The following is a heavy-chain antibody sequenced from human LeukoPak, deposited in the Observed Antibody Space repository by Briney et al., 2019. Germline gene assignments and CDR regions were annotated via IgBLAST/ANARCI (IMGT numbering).Heavy chain of an antibody. CDR2: IFHSGST. D-gene: IGHD6-19*01. V-gene: IGHV4-61*01. CDR1: GDSVSSGSSY. J-gene: IGHJ4*02. CDR3: ARGSGWYFVY. Sequence: PSETLSLTCTVTGDSVSSGSSYWSWIRQPPGKGLEWIGYIFHSGSTNYNPSLKNRVTISLDTSKNQFSLKLSSVTAADTAVYYCARGSGWYFVYWGQGTLVTVSS.